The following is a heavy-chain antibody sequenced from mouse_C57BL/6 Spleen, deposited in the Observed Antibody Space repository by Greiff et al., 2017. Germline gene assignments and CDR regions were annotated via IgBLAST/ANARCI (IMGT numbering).Heavy chain of an antibody. J-gene: IGHJ1*03. V-gene: IGHV1-15*01. CDR2: IDPETGGT. CDR3: TGSNPYFDV. Sequence: QVQLQQSGAELVRPGASVTLSCKASGYTFTDYEMHWVKQTPVHGLEWIGAIDPETGGTAYNQKFKGKAILTADKSSSTAYMELRCLTSKDSAVYYCTGSNPYFDVWGTGTTVTVSS. D-gene: IGHD2-5*01. CDR1: GYTFTDYE.